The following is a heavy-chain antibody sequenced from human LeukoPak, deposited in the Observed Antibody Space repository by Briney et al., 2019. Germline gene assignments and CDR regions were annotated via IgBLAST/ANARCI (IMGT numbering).Heavy chain of an antibody. CDR3: GASRQYVGAFDI. CDR2: ISSSSTII. CDR1: GFAFSSYE. Sequence: GGSLRLSCAASGFAFSSYELYWVRQAPGKGLEWISYISSSSTIIKYADSVRGRFTISRDDARESLYLQMSSLRADDTAIYYCGASRQYVGAFDIWGQGTLVTVSS. J-gene: IGHJ3*02. D-gene: IGHD3-16*01. V-gene: IGHV3-48*03.